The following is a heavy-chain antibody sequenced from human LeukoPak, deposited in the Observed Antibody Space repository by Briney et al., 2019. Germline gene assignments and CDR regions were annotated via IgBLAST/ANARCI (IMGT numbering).Heavy chain of an antibody. CDR2: IIPILGIA. V-gene: IGHV1-69*04. CDR1: GYTFTSYY. Sequence: SVKVSCKASGYTFTSYYMHWVRQAPGQGLEWMGRIIPILGIANYAQKFQGRVTITADKSTSTAYMELSSLRSEDTAVYYCARDFHSSSWYDYYYGMDVWGQGTTVTVSS. J-gene: IGHJ6*02. CDR3: ARDFHSSSWYDYYYGMDV. D-gene: IGHD6-13*01.